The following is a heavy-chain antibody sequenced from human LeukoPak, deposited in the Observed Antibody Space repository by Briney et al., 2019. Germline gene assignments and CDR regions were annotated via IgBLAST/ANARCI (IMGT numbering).Heavy chain of an antibody. CDR3: AKGTTSYDAFDI. Sequence: PGRSLRLSCAASGFTFDDYAMHWVRQAPGKGLEWVSGISWNSGSIGYADSVKGRFTISRDNAKNSLYLQMNSLRAEDMALDYCAKGTTSYDAFDIWGQGTMVTVSS. J-gene: IGHJ3*02. D-gene: IGHD3-16*01. CDR1: GFTFDDYA. V-gene: IGHV3-9*03. CDR2: ISWNSGSI.